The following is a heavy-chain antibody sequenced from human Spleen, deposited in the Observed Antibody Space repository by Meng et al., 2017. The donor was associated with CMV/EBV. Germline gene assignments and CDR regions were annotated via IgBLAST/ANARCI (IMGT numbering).Heavy chain of an antibody. J-gene: IGHJ4*02. CDR3: ASYDFWSGGLDY. V-gene: IGHV3-23*01. CDR1: GFTFSSYA. CDR2: ISGSGGST. D-gene: IGHD3-3*01. Sequence: GESLKISCAASGFTFSSYAMSWVRQAPGKGLEWVSAISGSGGSTYYADSVKGRFTISRDNSKNTLYLQMNSLRAEDTAVYYCASYDFWSGGLDYWGQGTLVTVS.